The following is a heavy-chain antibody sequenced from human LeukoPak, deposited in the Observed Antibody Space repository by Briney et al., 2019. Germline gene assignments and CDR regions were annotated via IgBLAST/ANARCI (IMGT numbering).Heavy chain of an antibody. J-gene: IGHJ3*02. CDR1: GFTFSNYA. Sequence: GSLRLSCAASGFTFSNYAMSWVRQAPGKGLEWIGSIYYSGSTYYNPSLKSRVTISVDTSKNQFSLKLSSVTAADKAVYYCATSIAADEGDAFDIWGQGTMVTVSS. D-gene: IGHD6-13*01. V-gene: IGHV4-38-2*01. CDR2: IYYSGST. CDR3: ATSIAADEGDAFDI.